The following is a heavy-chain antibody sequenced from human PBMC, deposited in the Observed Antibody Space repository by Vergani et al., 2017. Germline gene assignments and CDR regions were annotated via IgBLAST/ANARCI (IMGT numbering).Heavy chain of an antibody. D-gene: IGHD2-21*01. J-gene: IGHJ4*02. Sequence: QVQLQESGPGLVKPSETLSLTCSVSGDSMNTYYWTWIRQPPGKGLEWSGYIYDSGYTKSNPSLQRRVTMSLDTSKNQFSLNLYSVTAADTAVYYCARGAVWWLRQIDSWGQGTLVTVSS. CDR2: IYDSGYT. CDR3: ARGAVWWLRQIDS. CDR1: GDSMNTYY. V-gene: IGHV4-59*01.